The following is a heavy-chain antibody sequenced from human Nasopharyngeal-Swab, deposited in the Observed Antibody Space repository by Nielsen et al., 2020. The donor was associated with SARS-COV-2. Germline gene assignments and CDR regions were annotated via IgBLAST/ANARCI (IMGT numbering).Heavy chain of an antibody. CDR3: AREVGSSGWYTVDY. V-gene: IGHV3-23*01. CDR2: IRPAADRT. D-gene: IGHD6-19*01. Sequence: GGSLRLSCAASGFTFSTYAMTWVRQAPGKGLQWVSNIRPAADRTYYTDSVKGRFTISRDNSRNTLFLQMNMLRAEDTAVYYCAREVGSSGWYTVDYWGQGTLVTVSS. J-gene: IGHJ4*02. CDR1: GFTFSTYA.